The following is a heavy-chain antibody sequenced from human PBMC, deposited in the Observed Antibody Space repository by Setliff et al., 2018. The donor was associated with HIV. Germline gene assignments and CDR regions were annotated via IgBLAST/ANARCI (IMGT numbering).Heavy chain of an antibody. CDR2: INHSGST. CDR3: ARGTPPRITMVRGAIRRGNAFDI. D-gene: IGHD3-10*01. Sequence: ETLSLTCAVYGGSFSGYYWSWIRQPPGKGLEWIGEINHSGSTNYNPSLKSRVTISVDTSKNQFSLKLSSVTAADTAVYYCARGTPPRITMVRGAIRRGNAFDIWGQGTMVTVSS. CDR1: GGSFSGYY. J-gene: IGHJ3*02. V-gene: IGHV4-34*01.